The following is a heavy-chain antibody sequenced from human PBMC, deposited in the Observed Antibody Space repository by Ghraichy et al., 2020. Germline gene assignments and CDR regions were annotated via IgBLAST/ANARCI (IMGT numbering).Heavy chain of an antibody. Sequence: SETLSLTCAVHGGSFSGSDWSWIRQSPGRGLEWIGEVNENGGTNFNPSLEGRATISVDTSSIQFSLNLESVTAADTAIYYCAGGPTARAAAGTFDSWGQGILVTVSS. J-gene: IGHJ4*02. V-gene: IGHV4-34*01. CDR2: VNENGGT. CDR3: AGGPTARAAAGTFDS. D-gene: IGHD6-13*01. CDR1: GGSFSGSD.